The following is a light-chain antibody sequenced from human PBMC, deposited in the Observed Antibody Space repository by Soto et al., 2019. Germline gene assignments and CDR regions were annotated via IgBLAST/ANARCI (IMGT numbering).Light chain of an antibody. J-gene: IGKJ1*01. CDR1: QGISRY. CDR2: AAS. V-gene: IGKV1-8*01. Sequence: AIRMTQSPSSLSASTGDRVTITCRASQGISRYLAWYQQKPGKAPKLLIYAASTLQSGVPSRFSGSGSGTEFTLTISCLQSEDFATYYCQQYYSYSTFGQGTKVEIK. CDR3: QQYYSYST.